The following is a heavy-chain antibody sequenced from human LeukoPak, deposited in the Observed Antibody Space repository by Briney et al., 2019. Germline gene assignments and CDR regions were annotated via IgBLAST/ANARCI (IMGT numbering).Heavy chain of an antibody. Sequence: GGSLRLSCAASGFTVSSSYMSWVRQAPGKGLEWVSVIYSAGSTYYADSVKVRFTISRDNSKNTLYLQMNSLRAEVTAVYHCTKGRSCTNGICYSWFPEIWGQGPMVTVSS. CDR3: TKGRSCTNGICYSWFPEI. D-gene: IGHD2-8*01. CDR1: GFTVSSSY. J-gene: IGHJ3*02. V-gene: IGHV3-53*01. CDR2: IYSAGST.